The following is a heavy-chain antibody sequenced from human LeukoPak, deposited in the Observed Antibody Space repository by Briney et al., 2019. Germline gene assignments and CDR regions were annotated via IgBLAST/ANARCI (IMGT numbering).Heavy chain of an antibody. CDR2: LYTGGGT. J-gene: IGHJ5*02. CDR3: AKCDVNGDWFVP. V-gene: IGHV3-53*01. CDR1: GFIVRTRF. Sequence: GGSLRLSCAASGFIVRTRFMSWVRQTPDKGLEGVSVLYTGGGTDHADSVKGRFTISRDNSKSTLYLQMNSLRVEDTAVYYCAKCDVNGDWFVPWGQGTLVTVSS. D-gene: IGHD2-21*02.